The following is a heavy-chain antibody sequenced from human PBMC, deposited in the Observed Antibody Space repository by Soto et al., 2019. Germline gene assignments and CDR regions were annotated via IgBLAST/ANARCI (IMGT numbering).Heavy chain of an antibody. D-gene: IGHD3-10*01. CDR3: ARGRFGGLIAY. CDR2: IYYSGST. J-gene: IGHJ4*02. CDR1: GGSISSGDYY. Sequence: SETLSLTCTVSGGSISSGDYYWSWIRQPPGKGLEWIGYIYYSGSTYYNPSLKSRVTISVDTSKNQFSLKLSSVTAADTAVYYCARGRFGGLIAYWGQGTLVTVSS. V-gene: IGHV4-30-4*01.